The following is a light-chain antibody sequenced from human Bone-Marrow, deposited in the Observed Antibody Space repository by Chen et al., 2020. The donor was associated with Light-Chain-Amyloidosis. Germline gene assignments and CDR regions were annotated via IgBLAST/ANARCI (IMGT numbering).Light chain of an antibody. CDR1: DLPTKY. V-gene: IGLV3-25*03. Sequence: SYELTQPTSVSVSPGQTARITCSGDDLPTKYAYWYQQKPGPAPVLVIQRDTERPSGISERFSGSSSGTTATLTISGVQAEDEADYHCQSADSSGTYEVIFGGGTKLTVL. J-gene: IGLJ2*01. CDR3: QSADSSGTYEVI. CDR2: RDT.